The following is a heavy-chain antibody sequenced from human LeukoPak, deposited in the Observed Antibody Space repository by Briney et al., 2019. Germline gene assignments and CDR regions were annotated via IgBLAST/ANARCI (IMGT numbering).Heavy chain of an antibody. J-gene: IGHJ4*02. CDR2: LYHPVSDT. V-gene: IGHV5-51*01. CDR3: ARQKFGIAAHPIDY. D-gene: IGHD6-6*01. Sequence: GESLKISCKGPGYSFTSYWIGWVRQMPGKGREWMELLYHPVSDTRYSPSFQGQVNISADKSIRPAYLQWSSLKASDTAMHYCARQKFGIAAHPIDYWGQGTLVTVSS. CDR1: GYSFTSYW.